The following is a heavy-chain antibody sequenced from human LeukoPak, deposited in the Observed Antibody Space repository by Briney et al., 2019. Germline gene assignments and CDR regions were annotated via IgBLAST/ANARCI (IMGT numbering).Heavy chain of an antibody. J-gene: IGHJ4*02. CDR2: TSSSDPGT. V-gene: IGHV3-23*01. CDR1: GFRLSSYA. D-gene: IGHD2-15*01. Sequence: GGSLRLSCVASGFRLSSYAMSWVRQAPGKGLEWISATSSSDPGTYYADSVRGRFTISRDNSKNTLYLQMNSLIAEAAAIYYCARAPVTSCRGAFCYPFDYWGQGTRVTVSS. CDR3: ARAPVTSCRGAFCYPFDY.